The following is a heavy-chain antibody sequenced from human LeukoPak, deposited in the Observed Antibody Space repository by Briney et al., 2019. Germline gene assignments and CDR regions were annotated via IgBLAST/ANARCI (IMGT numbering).Heavy chain of an antibody. J-gene: IGHJ2*01. CDR3: ARVQCSSTSCYRYFDL. CDR1: GGSISSGGYS. V-gene: IGHV4-61*02. Sequence: SQTLSLTCAVSGGSISSGGYSWNWIRQPAGKGLEWIGRIYTSGSTNYNPSLKSRVTISVDTSESQFSLKLSSVTAADTAVYYCARVQCSSTSCYRYFDLWGRGTLVTVSS. CDR2: IYTSGST. D-gene: IGHD2-2*01.